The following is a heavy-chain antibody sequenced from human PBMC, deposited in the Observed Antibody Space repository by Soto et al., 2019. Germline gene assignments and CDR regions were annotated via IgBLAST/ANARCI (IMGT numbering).Heavy chain of an antibody. Sequence: PGGSLRLSCAASGFTFSSYEMNWVRQAPGKGLEWVSYISSSGSTIYYADSVKGRFTISRGNAKNSLYLQMNSLRAEDTAVYYCASLPDCTNGVCFDYWGQGTLVTVSS. CDR1: GFTFSSYE. CDR2: ISSSGSTI. J-gene: IGHJ4*02. V-gene: IGHV3-48*03. D-gene: IGHD2-8*01. CDR3: ASLPDCTNGVCFDY.